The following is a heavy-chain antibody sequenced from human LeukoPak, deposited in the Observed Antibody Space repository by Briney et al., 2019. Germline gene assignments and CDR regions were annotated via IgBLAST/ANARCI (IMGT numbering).Heavy chain of an antibody. D-gene: IGHD4-17*01. CDR3: ARHVYGEGMVV. CDR2: IHSSEGT. V-gene: IGHV4-59*08. CDR1: GGSLNGYY. Sequence: PSETLSLTCTVSGGSLNGYYWGWIRQPPGKGLECIGYIHSSEGTAHNASLKSRLAISLDTSKNQFSLTLSSVTAADTAVYYCARHVYGEGMVVWGKGTTVTVSS. J-gene: IGHJ6*04.